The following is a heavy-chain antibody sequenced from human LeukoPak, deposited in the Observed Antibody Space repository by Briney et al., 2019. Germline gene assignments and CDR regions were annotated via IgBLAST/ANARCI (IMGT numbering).Heavy chain of an antibody. Sequence: GGSLRLSCTASGFTFGDYAMSWVRQAPGRGLEWVGFIRSKAYGGTTEYAASVKGRFTISRDDSKSIAYLQMNGLKTEDTAVYYCSRFGRGEDYYYYGMDVWGQGTTVTVSS. CDR1: GFTFGDYA. CDR3: SRFGRGEDYYYYGMDV. J-gene: IGHJ6*02. D-gene: IGHD3-16*01. CDR2: IRSKAYGGTT. V-gene: IGHV3-49*04.